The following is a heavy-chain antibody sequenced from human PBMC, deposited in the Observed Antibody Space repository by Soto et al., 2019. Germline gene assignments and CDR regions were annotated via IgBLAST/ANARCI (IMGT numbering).Heavy chain of an antibody. V-gene: IGHV4-39*01. CDR1: GGSISSSSYY. D-gene: IGHD6-13*01. CDR3: ASSSSWYPFQNWFDP. J-gene: IGHJ5*02. Sequence: TSETLSLTCTVSGGSISSSSYYWGWIRQPPGKGLEWIGSIYYSGSTYYNPSLKSRVTISVDTSKNQFSLKLSSVTAADTAVYYCASSSSWYPFQNWFDPWGQGTLVTVSS. CDR2: IYYSGST.